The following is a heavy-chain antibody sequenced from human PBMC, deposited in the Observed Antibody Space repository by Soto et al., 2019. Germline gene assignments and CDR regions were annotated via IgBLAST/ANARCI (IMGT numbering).Heavy chain of an antibody. J-gene: IGHJ5*02. V-gene: IGHV1-18*01. Sequence: QVQLVQSGAEVKKPGASVKVSCKASGYTFTSYGISWVRQAPGQGLEWMGWISAYNGNTNYAQKLKGRVTMTTDTSTRTAYMGLRSLRSDDTAVYYCARDLRRITMVRGVIIRVGWFDPWGQGPLVTVSS. D-gene: IGHD3-10*01. CDR1: GYTFTSYG. CDR2: ISAYNGNT. CDR3: ARDLRRITMVRGVIIRVGWFDP.